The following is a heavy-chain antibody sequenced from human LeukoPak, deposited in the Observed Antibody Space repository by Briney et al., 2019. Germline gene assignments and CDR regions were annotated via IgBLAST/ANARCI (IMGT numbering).Heavy chain of an antibody. D-gene: IGHD6-19*01. CDR3: ARWSGSEGFYFDY. CDR1: GGSISSRSHW. CDR2: IYYSGTT. J-gene: IGHJ4*02. V-gene: IGHV4-39*01. Sequence: SETLSLTCTVSGGSISSRSHWWGWIRQPPGKGLEWIGSIYYSGTTYYKPSLKSRVTISVDTSKTQFSLRLSSVTAADTAVYYCARWSGSEGFYFDYWGQGTLVTVSS.